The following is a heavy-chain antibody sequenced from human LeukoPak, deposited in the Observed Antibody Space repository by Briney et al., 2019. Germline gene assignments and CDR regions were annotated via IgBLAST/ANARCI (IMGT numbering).Heavy chain of an antibody. D-gene: IGHD3-10*01. J-gene: IGHJ4*02. CDR3: ATGRTMVRGVILLSRYFDY. V-gene: IGHV1-24*01. CDR1: GYTLTELS. CDR2: FDPEDGET. Sequence: ASVKVSCKVSGYTLTELSMHWVRQAPGKGLEWMGGFDPEDGETIYAQKFQGRVTMTEDTSTDTAYMELSSLRSEDTAVYYCATGRTMVRGVILLSRYFDYWGQGTLVTVSP.